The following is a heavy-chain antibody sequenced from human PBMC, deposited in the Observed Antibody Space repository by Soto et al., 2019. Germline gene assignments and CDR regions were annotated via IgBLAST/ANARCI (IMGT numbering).Heavy chain of an antibody. D-gene: IGHD5-12*01. V-gene: IGHV1-46*01. CDR1: EYTFTRNY. J-gene: IGHJ4*02. CDR3: AWRGVYSGKYIDS. Sequence: GASVKVSCKASEYTFTRNYIHWVRQAPGQGLEWMGLINPSGGSTNYAQKFQGRVTLTRDTSTSTVYMEVNSLLSGDTAVYFCAWRGVYSGKYIDSWGQGNLVTVSS. CDR2: INPSGGST.